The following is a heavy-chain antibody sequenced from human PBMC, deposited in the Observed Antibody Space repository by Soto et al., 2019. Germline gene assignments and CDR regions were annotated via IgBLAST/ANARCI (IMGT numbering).Heavy chain of an antibody. CDR1: GFTFGDYV. D-gene: IGHD6-19*01. J-gene: IGHJ4*02. CDR2: ISWNSGSI. CDR3: AKDMSFGSGWFYFDY. V-gene: IGHV3-9*01. Sequence: GGALRLSCAASGFTFGDYVMHWVRQAPGKGLEWVSGISWNSGSIGYADSVKGRFTISRDNAKNSLYLQMNSLRAEDTALYYCAKDMSFGSGWFYFDYWGQGTLVTVSS.